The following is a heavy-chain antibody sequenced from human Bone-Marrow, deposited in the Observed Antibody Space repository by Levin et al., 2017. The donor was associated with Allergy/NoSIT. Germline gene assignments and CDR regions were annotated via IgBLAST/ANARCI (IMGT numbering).Heavy chain of an antibody. CDR2: INTISSHI. CDR1: GFTFSTSA. D-gene: IGHD3-9*01. Sequence: LSLTCAASGFTFSTSALNWVRQAPGKGLEWDSSINTISSHIYYANSVRGRFTISRDNARNSLYLQMSSLRPEDTAVYYCARDDSFTGYQRFDAMDVWGRGTTVTVSS. CDR3: ARDDSFTGYQRFDAMDV. J-gene: IGHJ6*02. V-gene: IGHV3-21*01.